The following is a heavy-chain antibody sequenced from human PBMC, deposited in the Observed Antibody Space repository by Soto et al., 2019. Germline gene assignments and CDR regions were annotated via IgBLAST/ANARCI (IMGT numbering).Heavy chain of an antibody. D-gene: IGHD6-19*01. CDR1: GGSISSSSYY. Sequence: QLQLQESGPGLVKPSETLSLTCTVSGGSISSSSYYWGWIRQPPGKGLEWIGSIYYSGSTYYNPSLKSRVTISVDTSKNQFSLKLTSVTAADTAVYYCARTKPRYSSGWDSDYFDYWGQGTLVTVSS. J-gene: IGHJ4*02. V-gene: IGHV4-39*01. CDR3: ARTKPRYSSGWDSDYFDY. CDR2: IYYSGST.